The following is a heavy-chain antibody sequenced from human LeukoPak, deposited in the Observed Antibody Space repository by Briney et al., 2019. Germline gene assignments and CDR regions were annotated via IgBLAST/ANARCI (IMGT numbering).Heavy chain of an antibody. Sequence: SETLSLTCTVSGGSISSYYWSWIRQPPGKGLEWIGYIYYSGSTNYNPSLKSRVTISADTSKNQFSLKLSSVTAADTAVYYCASYSSGSLDYWGQGTLVTVSS. D-gene: IGHD6-19*01. J-gene: IGHJ4*02. CDR1: GGSISSYY. V-gene: IGHV4-59*01. CDR2: IYYSGST. CDR3: ASYSSGSLDY.